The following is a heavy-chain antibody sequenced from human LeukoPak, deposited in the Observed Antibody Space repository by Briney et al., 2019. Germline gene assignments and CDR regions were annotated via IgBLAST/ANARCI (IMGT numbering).Heavy chain of an antibody. D-gene: IGHD6-6*01. CDR2: IYSGGST. J-gene: IGHJ6*02. CDR1: GFTVSSNY. V-gene: IGHV3-53*01. CDR3: ARDQDSSSLVYYYGMDV. Sequence: GGSLRLSCAASGFTVSSNYMSWVRQAPGKGLEWVSVIYSGGSTYYADSVKGRFTISRGNSKNTLYLQMNSLRAEDTAVYYCARDQDSSSLVYYYGMDVWGQGTTVTVSS.